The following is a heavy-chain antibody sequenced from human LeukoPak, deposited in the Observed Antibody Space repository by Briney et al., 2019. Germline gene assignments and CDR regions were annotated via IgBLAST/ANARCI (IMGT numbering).Heavy chain of an antibody. CDR1: GGSISSGSYY. CDR3: ARASKDYYDSSGYIGY. J-gene: IGHJ4*02. CDR2: IYTSGST. Sequence: SQTLSLTCTVSGGSISSGSYYWSWIRQPAGKGLEWIGRIYTSGSTNYNPSLKSRVTISVDTSKNQFSLKLSSVTAADTAVYYCARASKDYYDSSGYIGYWDQGTLVTVSS. V-gene: IGHV4-61*02. D-gene: IGHD3-22*01.